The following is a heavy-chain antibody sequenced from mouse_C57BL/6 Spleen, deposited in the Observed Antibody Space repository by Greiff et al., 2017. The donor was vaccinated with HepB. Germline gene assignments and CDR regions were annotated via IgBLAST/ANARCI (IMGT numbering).Heavy chain of an antibody. D-gene: IGHD1-3*01. CDR3: ARGSGRSWFAY. V-gene: IGHV1-85*01. CDR2: IYPRDGST. Sequence: QVQLQQSGPELVKPGASVKLSCKASGYTFTSYDINWVKQRPGQGLEWIGWIYPRDGSTKYNEKFKGKATLTVDTSSSTAYMELHSLTSEDSAVYFCARGSGRSWFAYWGQGTLVTVSA. J-gene: IGHJ3*01. CDR1: GYTFTSYD.